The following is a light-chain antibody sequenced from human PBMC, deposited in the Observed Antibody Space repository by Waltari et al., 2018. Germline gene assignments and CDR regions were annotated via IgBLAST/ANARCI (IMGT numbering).Light chain of an antibody. J-gene: IGKJ3*01. CDR2: DAS. CDR1: QSVSNF. CDR3: QHRANWPLT. Sequence: DIVSTQSPATLSLSPGERATLSCRASQSVSNFLAWYQQKPGQAPRLLIYDASNRATGIPSRFSGSGSETDFTLTISSLEPEDFAVYYCQHRANWPLTFGPGTRVDVK. V-gene: IGKV3-11*01.